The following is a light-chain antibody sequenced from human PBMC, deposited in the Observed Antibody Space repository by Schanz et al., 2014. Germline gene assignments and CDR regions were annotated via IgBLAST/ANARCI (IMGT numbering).Light chain of an antibody. CDR1: SSNIGRNF. V-gene: IGLV1-44*01. J-gene: IGLJ2*01. CDR2: RNN. CDR3: SSYAGNNKLL. Sequence: QSVLTQPPSASGTPGQRVTISCSGSSSNIGRNFVYWYQQLPGTAPKVLIYRNNQRPSGVPDRFSGSKSGTSASLAISGLQSEDEADYYCSSYAGNNKLLFGGGTKLTVL.